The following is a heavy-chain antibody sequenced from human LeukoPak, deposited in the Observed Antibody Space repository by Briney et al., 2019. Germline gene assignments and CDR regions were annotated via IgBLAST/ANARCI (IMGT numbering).Heavy chain of an antibody. J-gene: IGHJ6*03. CDR2: IYYSGST. V-gene: IGHV4-59*01. CDR3: ARVGSTVPYYYMDV. D-gene: IGHD4-17*01. Sequence: SETLSLTCTVSGGSISSYYWSWIRQPPGKGLEWIGYIYYSGSTNYNPSLKSRVTISVDTSKNQFSLKLSSVTAADTAVYYCARVGSTVPYYYMDVWGKGTTVPISS. CDR1: GGSISSYY.